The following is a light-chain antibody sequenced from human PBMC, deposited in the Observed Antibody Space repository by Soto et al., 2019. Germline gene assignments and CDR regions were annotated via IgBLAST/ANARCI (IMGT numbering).Light chain of an antibody. CDR2: GAS. Sequence: EIGLTQSPGTLSLSPGEIATLSCRSSQSVSNNYLAWYQQKPGQAPRLLIYGASNRATGIPDRFSGSGSGTDFTLTISRLEPEDFAVYYCQQYGSSGTFGQGTKVDIK. CDR3: QQYGSSGT. J-gene: IGKJ1*01. CDR1: QSVSNNY. V-gene: IGKV3-20*01.